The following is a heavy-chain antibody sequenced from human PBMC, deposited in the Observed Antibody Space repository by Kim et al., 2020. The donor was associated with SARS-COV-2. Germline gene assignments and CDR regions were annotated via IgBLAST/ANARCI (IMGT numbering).Heavy chain of an antibody. CDR3: ATDYGDYALDP. J-gene: IGHJ5*02. D-gene: IGHD4-17*01. V-gene: IGHV4-39*01. CDR2: T. Sequence: TSNNPSLRSRVTISVDTSKNQFSLRLSPATAADTAVYYCATDYGDYALDPWGQGTLVTVSS.